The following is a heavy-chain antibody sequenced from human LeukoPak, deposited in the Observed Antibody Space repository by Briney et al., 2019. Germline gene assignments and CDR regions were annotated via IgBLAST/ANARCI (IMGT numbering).Heavy chain of an antibody. D-gene: IGHD3-9*01. CDR1: GYTFTGYY. CDR3: ARSYYDILTGLDY. J-gene: IGHJ4*02. CDR2: INPNSGNT. Sequence: ASVKVSCKASGYTFTGYYMHWVRQAPGQGLEWMGWINPNSGNTNYAQKLQGRVTMTTDTSTSTAYMELRSLRSDDTAVYYCARSYYDILTGLDYWGQGTLVTVSS. V-gene: IGHV1-18*04.